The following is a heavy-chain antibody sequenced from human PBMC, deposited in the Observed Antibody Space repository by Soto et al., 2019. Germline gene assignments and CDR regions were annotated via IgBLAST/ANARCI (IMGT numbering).Heavy chain of an antibody. CDR3: ARNQPQRYCSGGTCRPAYGMDV. V-gene: IGHV4-39*01. CDR1: GGSISSDSFY. D-gene: IGHD2-15*01. Sequence: QLQESGPGLVKSSETLSLTCTVSGGSISSDSFYWAWIRQPPGKGLEWIGIIYYSGDTYYNPSLAGRLTMSVDTSNQLSLTLGSVTAADTALYYCARNQPQRYCSGGTCRPAYGMDVWGQGTTVIVSS. CDR2: IYYSGDT. J-gene: IGHJ6*02.